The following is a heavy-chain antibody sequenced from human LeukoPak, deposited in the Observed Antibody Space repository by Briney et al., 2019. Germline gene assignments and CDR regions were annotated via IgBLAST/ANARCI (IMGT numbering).Heavy chain of an antibody. J-gene: IGHJ4*02. CDR2: IKQDGSAK. V-gene: IGHV3-7*01. Sequence: GASLRLSCTASGFTFSDYWMTWVRQAPGKGLEWVANIKQDGSAKYYVDSVKGRFTISRDNAKNSLYLQMDSLRVKDTATYYCARWRGSTSERSDYWGQGTLVTVSS. CDR3: ARWRGSTSERSDY. CDR1: GFTFSDYW. D-gene: IGHD2-2*01.